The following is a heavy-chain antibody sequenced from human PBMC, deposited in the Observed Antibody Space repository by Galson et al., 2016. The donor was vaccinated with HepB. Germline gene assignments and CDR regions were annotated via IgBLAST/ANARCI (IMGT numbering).Heavy chain of an antibody. CDR3: ARHALLGAKDFHN. V-gene: IGHV4-39*01. J-gene: IGHJ4*02. D-gene: IGHD1-26*01. CDR2: PHHGGTT. CDR1: GGPITNNYY. Sequence: SETLSLTCTVSGGPITNNYYWAWIRQSPGTGLEWIGSPHHGGTTYYNPSLMSRFTTSVDTSKNQFSLNLNSVTAADTAVYYCARHALLGAKDFHNWGQGTLVTVS.